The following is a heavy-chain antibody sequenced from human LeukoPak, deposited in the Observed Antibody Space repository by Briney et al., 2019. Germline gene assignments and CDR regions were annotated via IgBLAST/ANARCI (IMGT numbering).Heavy chain of an antibody. V-gene: IGHV4-61*10. D-gene: IGHD6-19*01. J-gene: IGHJ6*02. CDR3: ARGRAGWYSRAYYGMDV. CDR2: INHSGST. Sequence: SETLSLTCTVSGGSISSGSYYWSWVRQPAGKGLEWIGEINHSGSTNYNPSLKSRVTISVDTSKNQFSLKLSSVTAADTAVYYCARGRAGWYSRAYYGMDVWGQGTTVTVSS. CDR1: GGSISSGSYY.